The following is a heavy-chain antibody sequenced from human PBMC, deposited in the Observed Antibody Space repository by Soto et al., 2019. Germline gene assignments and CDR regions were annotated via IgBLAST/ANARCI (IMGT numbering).Heavy chain of an antibody. D-gene: IGHD2-15*01. Sequence: QVQLQESGPGLVKPSETLSLTCTVSGGSISSYYWSWIRQPPGKGLEWIGYIYYSGSTNYNPSLKGRVTISVDTSKNQFSLKLSSVTAADTAVYYCARLVDYCSGGSCTGGWFDPWGQGTLVTVSS. CDR3: ARLVDYCSGGSCTGGWFDP. J-gene: IGHJ5*02. CDR2: IYYSGST. CDR1: GGSISSYY. V-gene: IGHV4-59*08.